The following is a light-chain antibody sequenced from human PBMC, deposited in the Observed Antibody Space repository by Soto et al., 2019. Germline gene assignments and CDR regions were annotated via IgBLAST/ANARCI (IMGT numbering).Light chain of an antibody. CDR2: DAS. Sequence: DIVLTQSPATLSLSPGQRATLSCRASQSLESSLVWYQQNPCQAPRLLIYDASNRVTGIPARFSGSGSGTDFTLTISSLRPADFAIFYSQKRSSRPLIVGGGTKVDIK. V-gene: IGKV3-11*01. CDR1: QSLESS. J-gene: IGKJ4*01. CDR3: QKRSSRPLI.